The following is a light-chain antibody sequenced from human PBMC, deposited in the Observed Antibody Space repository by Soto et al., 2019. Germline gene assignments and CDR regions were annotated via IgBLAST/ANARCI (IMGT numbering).Light chain of an antibody. V-gene: IGKV3-11*01. Sequence: EIVLTQSPATLSLYPGARAPLSCRASQSVWTYLAWYQQKRGQAPRLLMYDASNRASGVPARFSGSGAGTDFTLTISSLEPEDFAVYYCQQRNNWPRSTFGQGTRLEI. CDR2: DAS. CDR1: QSVWTY. CDR3: QQRNNWPRST. J-gene: IGKJ5*01.